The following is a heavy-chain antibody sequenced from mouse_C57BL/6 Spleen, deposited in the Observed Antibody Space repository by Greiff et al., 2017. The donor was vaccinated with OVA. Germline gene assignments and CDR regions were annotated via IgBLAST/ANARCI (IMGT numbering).Heavy chain of an antibody. CDR1: GYTFTSYW. CDR3: ARGQTGTNWYFDV. J-gene: IGHJ1*03. V-gene: IGHV1-50*01. D-gene: IGHD4-1*01. Sequence: QVQLQQPGAELVKPGASVKLSCKASGYTFTSYWMQWVKQRPGQGLEWIGEIDPSDSYTNYNQKFKGKATLTVDTSSSTAYMQLRSLTSEDSAVYYCARGQTGTNWYFDVWGTGTTVTVSS. CDR2: IDPSDSYT.